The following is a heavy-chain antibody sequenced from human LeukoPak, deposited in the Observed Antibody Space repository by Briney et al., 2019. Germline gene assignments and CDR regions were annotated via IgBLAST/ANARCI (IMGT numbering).Heavy chain of an antibody. J-gene: IGHJ4*02. D-gene: IGHD3-3*01. Sequence: ASVKISCKASGYTFTDYYMHWVQQAPGKGLEWMGRVDPEDGETIYAEKFQGRVTITADTSTDTAYMELSSLRSEDTAVYYCATGPHYDFWSGYYSGWGQGTLVTVSS. CDR2: VDPEDGET. CDR3: ATGPHYDFWSGYYSG. CDR1: GYTFTDYY. V-gene: IGHV1-69-2*01.